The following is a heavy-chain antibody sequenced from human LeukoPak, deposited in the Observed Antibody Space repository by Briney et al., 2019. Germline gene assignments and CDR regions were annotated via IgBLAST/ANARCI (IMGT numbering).Heavy chain of an antibody. CDR1: GFTFGSYA. D-gene: IGHD2-2*01. CDR2: ISGSGGST. J-gene: IGHJ4*02. V-gene: IGHV3-23*01. CDR3: AKDCTSTNGYVDY. Sequence: GGSLRLSCAASGFTFGSYAMSWVRQAPGKGLEWVSSISGSGGSTYYADSVKGRFTISRDNSKNTLYLQMNSLRAEDTALYYCAKDCTSTNGYVDYWGQGTLVTVSS.